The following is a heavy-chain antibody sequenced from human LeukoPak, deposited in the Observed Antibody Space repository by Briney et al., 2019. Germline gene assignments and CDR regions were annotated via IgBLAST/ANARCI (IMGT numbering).Heavy chain of an antibody. J-gene: IGHJ5*02. V-gene: IGHV4-38-2*02. CDR1: GYSISSGYY. CDR3: ARESDSSSWVLLVGNWFDP. Sequence: PSETLSLTCTVSGYSISSGYYWGWIRQPPGKGLEWIGSIYHSGSTYYNPSLKSRVTISVDTSKNQFSLKLSSVTAADTAVYYCARESDSSSWVLLVGNWFDPWGQGTLVTVSS. D-gene: IGHD6-13*01. CDR2: IYHSGST.